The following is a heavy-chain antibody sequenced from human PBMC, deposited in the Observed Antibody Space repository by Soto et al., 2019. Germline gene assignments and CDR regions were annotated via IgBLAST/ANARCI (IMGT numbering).Heavy chain of an antibody. J-gene: IGHJ5*02. CDR2: ISASGGST. Sequence: EVQLLESGGGLEQPGGSLRLSCAASGFTFDSFAMTWVRQAPGKGLEWVSAISASGGSTYYADSVKGRFTISRDSSKNTLYLQMNSLRVEDTAVYYCAKLGRGLDPWGQGTLVTVSS. CDR3: AKLGRGLDP. D-gene: IGHD1-26*01. V-gene: IGHV3-23*01. CDR1: GFTFDSFA.